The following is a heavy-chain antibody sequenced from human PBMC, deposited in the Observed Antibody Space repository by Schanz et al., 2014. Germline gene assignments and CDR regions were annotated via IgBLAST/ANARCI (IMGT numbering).Heavy chain of an antibody. CDR3: AKGQLLSYYFDY. V-gene: IGHV3-23*04. CDR2: ISGSGGDT. J-gene: IGHJ4*02. D-gene: IGHD2-21*01. Sequence: VELVESGGGVVQPGRSLRLSCAASGFTFSRHAMHWVRQAPGKGLEWVSAISGSGGDTYYADSVKGRFTISRDNSKNTLYLQMNSLRAEDTAVYYCAKGQLLSYYFDYWGQGTLVTVSS. CDR1: GFTFSRHA.